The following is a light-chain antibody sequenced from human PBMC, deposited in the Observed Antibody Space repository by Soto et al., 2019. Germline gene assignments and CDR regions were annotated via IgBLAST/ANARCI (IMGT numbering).Light chain of an antibody. J-gene: IGKJ1*01. CDR3: QQYGSSPRT. Sequence: IVLTQSPGTVSLSPGERATLSCRASQSGSSSYLAWYQQKPGQAPRPLIYAASRRATGIPDRFSGSGSGTDFALTISGLEPEDFAVYYCQQYGSSPRTFGQGTKVEIK. V-gene: IGKV3-20*01. CDR2: AAS. CDR1: QSGSSSY.